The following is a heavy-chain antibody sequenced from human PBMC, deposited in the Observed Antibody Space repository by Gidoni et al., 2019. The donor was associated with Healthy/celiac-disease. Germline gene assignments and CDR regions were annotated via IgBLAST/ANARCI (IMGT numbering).Heavy chain of an antibody. Sequence: QVQLVESGGGVVQPGRSLRLSCAASGFTFSSYGMHWVRQAPGKGLEWVAVIWYDGSNKYYADSVKGRFTISRDNSKNTLYLQMNSLRAEDTAVYYCARAMPPVAGIGDYWGQGTLVTVSS. CDR2: IWYDGSNK. CDR1: GFTFSSYG. CDR3: ARAMPPVAGIGDY. V-gene: IGHV3-33*01. D-gene: IGHD6-19*01. J-gene: IGHJ4*02.